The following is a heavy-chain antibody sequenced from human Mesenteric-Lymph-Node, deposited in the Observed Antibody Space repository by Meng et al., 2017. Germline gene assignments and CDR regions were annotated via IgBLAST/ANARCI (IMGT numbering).Heavy chain of an antibody. V-gene: IGHV1-18*01. CDR2: ISAYNGNT. CDR1: GYTFTSYG. J-gene: IGHJ4*02. Sequence: QVQLAQSGAEVKKPGDTVKVSCKASGYTFTSYGISWVRQAPGQGLEWMGWISAYNGNTNYAQKLQGRVTMTTDTSTSTAYMELRSLRSDDTAVYYCARGGPNDFWSGYLDYWGQGTLVTVSS. CDR3: ARGGPNDFWSGYLDY. D-gene: IGHD3-3*01.